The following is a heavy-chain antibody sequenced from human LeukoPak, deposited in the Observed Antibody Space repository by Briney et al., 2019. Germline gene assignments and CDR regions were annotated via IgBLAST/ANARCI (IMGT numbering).Heavy chain of an antibody. Sequence: SETLSLTCTVSGDSISSSSYYWGWVRQPPGKGPEWIGSIYYSGSTYYHPSLKSRVTISVDTSKHQFSLKLSSVTAADTAVYYCARLTDCSSTSCYYYYYGMDVWGQGTTVTVSS. V-gene: IGHV4-39*01. CDR3: ARLTDCSSTSCYYYYYGMDV. D-gene: IGHD2-2*01. CDR1: GDSISSSSYY. CDR2: IYYSGST. J-gene: IGHJ6*02.